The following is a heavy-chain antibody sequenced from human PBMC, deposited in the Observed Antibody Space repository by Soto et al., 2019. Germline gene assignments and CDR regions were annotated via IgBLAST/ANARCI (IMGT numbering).Heavy chain of an antibody. CDR1: GFTFSSYA. J-gene: IGHJ4*02. V-gene: IGHV3-30-3*01. D-gene: IGHD6-19*01. CDR3: ARDKSPYSSGWHNRHLDY. Sequence: QVQLVESGGGVVQPGRSLRLSCAASGFTFSSYAMHWVRQAPGQGLEWVAVMSYDGSNKYYADSVKGRFTISRDNSKNTLYLQMNSLRAEDTAVYYCARDKSPYSSGWHNRHLDYWGQGTLVTVSS. CDR2: MSYDGSNK.